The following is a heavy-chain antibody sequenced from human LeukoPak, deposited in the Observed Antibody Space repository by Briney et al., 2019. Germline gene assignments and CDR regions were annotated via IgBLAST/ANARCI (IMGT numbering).Heavy chain of an antibody. CDR2: ISSSGSTI. CDR1: GFTFTSSA. Sequence: GGSLRLSCAASGFTFTSSAMNWVRQAPGKGLEWVSYISSSGSTIYYADSVKGRFTISRDNAKNSLYLQMNSLRAEDTAVYYCAELGITMIGGVWGKGTTVTISS. D-gene: IGHD3-10*02. CDR3: AELGITMIGGV. J-gene: IGHJ6*04. V-gene: IGHV3-48*03.